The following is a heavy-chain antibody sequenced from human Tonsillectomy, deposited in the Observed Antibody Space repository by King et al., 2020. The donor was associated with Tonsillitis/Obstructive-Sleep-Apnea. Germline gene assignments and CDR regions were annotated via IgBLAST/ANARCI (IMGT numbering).Heavy chain of an antibody. V-gene: IGHV3-23*01. CDR3: AKDENWYFDL. CDR2: ISANGGST. CDR1: GFTFSSYD. J-gene: IGHJ2*01. Sequence: VQLLESGGGLVQPGGSLRLSCAASGFTFSSYDMSWVRQAPGKGLEWVSGISANGGSTYYADSVKGRFTISRDNSKNTLYLQMNSRRAEDTAVYYCAKDENWYFDLWGRGTLVTVSS.